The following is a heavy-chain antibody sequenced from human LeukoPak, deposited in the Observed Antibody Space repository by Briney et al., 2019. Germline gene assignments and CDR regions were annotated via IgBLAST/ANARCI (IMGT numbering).Heavy chain of an antibody. J-gene: IGHJ5*02. V-gene: IGHV4-59*08. CDR1: GGSISSHY. D-gene: IGHD4-17*01. Sequence: SETLSLTCTVSGGSISSHYWSWIRQPPGMGLEWIVYIYYSGSTNYNPSLKSRVTISVDTSKKQFSLKLSSVTAADTAVYYCARHFRPVQLRGLNWLDPWGQGTLVTVSS. CDR3: ARHFRPVQLRGLNWLDP. CDR2: IYYSGST.